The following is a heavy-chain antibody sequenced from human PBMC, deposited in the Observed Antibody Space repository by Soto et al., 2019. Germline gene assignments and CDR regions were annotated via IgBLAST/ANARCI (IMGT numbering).Heavy chain of an antibody. Sequence: QVQLQESGPGLVKPSETLSLTCTVSGVSVTSGSYYWSWVRQPPGGGLEWIGYIHYTGRISYNPTLTSRVTISIATSEKLFFLTLSSVTAADTAVYYCARDCRGLGIRRTFDYWGQGTLVAVSS. CDR1: GVSVTSGSYY. CDR3: ARDCRGLGIRRTFDY. CDR2: IHYTGRI. D-gene: IGHD3-9*01. J-gene: IGHJ4*02. V-gene: IGHV4-61*03.